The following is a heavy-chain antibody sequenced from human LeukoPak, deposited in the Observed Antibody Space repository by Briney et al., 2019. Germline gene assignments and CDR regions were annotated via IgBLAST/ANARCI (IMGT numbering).Heavy chain of an antibody. J-gene: IGHJ4*02. CDR3: ARRWAGLGYYYFDY. Sequence: SETLSLTCAVYGGSFSGYYWSWIRQPPGKGLEWIGEINHSGSTNYNPSLKSRVTISVDAPKNQFSLKLSSVTAAHTAVYYCARRWAGLGYYYFDYWGQGTLVTVSS. V-gene: IGHV4-34*01. CDR1: GGSFSGYY. D-gene: IGHD3-22*01. CDR2: INHSGST.